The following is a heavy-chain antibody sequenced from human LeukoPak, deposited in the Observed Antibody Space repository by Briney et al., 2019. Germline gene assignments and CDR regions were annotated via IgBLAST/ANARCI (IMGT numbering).Heavy chain of an antibody. CDR1: GFSFSNNW. D-gene: IGHD3-16*02. CDR2: MNQDGRER. V-gene: IGHV3-7*01. CDR3: ATGTYRERFYS. Sequence: PGGSLRLSCAASGFSFSNNWMFWVRQAPGKGLEWVATMNQDGRERFYVDSVKGRFTISRDNTKNSLYLQMNSLRAEGTAMYFCATGTYRERFYSWGQGTLVTVSS. J-gene: IGHJ4*02.